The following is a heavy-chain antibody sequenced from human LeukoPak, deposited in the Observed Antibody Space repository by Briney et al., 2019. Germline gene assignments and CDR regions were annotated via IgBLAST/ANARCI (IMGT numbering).Heavy chain of an antibody. J-gene: IGHJ6*03. V-gene: IGHV4-59*01. CDR1: GGSISSYY. CDR3: ARGSGYDFSVYYYMDV. Sequence: SETLSLTSTVSGGSISSYYWSWIRQPPGKGLEWIGYIYYSGSTNYNPSLKSRVTISVDTSKNQFSLKLSSVTAADTAVYYCARGSGYDFSVYYYMDVWGKGTTVTVSS. D-gene: IGHD5-12*01. CDR2: IYYSGST.